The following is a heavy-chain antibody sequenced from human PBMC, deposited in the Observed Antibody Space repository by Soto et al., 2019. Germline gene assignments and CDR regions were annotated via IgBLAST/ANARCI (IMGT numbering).Heavy chain of an antibody. CDR1: GYTFTSYG. Sequence: ASVKVSCKASGYTFTSYGMSWVRQAPGQGLEWMGWISAYNGNTKYAQKFQGRVTMTRDTSASTAYMELSSLRSEDTAVYYCARDPSYYGMDVWGQGTTVTVSS. V-gene: IGHV1-18*01. J-gene: IGHJ6*02. CDR2: ISAYNGNT. CDR3: ARDPSYYGMDV.